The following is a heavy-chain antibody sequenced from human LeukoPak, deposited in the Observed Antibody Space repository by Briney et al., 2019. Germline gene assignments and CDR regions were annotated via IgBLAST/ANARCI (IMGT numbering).Heavy chain of an antibody. CDR1: GFTLSNYW. V-gene: IGHV3-7*01. J-gene: IGHJ3*02. Sequence: HPGGSLRLSCTAYGFTLSNYWMSWVRQAPGKGLEWVANINQGESEKYYVDSVKGRFAISRDNAKNSLYLQMNSLRDEDTAVYYCARYGNGAWLAHYSFEIWGQGTMVTVSS. CDR2: INQGESEK. CDR3: ARYGNGAWLAHYSFEI. D-gene: IGHD6-19*01.